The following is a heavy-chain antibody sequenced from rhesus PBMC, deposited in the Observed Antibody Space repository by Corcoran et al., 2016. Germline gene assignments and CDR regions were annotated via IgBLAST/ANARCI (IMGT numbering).Heavy chain of an antibody. Sequence: QVTLKESGPALVKPTQTLTLTCTFSGFSLSTSGMRVSWIRQPPGKALEWLARIDWDDDKYYSTPLRSRLTISKDTSKNQVVLTMTTMDPVDTTTYYCARSDSSWSDYFDYWGQGVLVTVSS. CDR1: GFSLSTSGMR. D-gene: IGHD6-13*01. J-gene: IGHJ4*01. CDR3: ARSDSSWSDYFDY. V-gene: IGHV2S2*01. CDR2: IDWDDDK.